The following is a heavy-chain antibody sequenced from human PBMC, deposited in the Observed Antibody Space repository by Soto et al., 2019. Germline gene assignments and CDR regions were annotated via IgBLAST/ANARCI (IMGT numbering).Heavy chain of an antibody. J-gene: IGHJ4*02. CDR2: IYWDEDK. D-gene: IGHD6-25*01. Sequence: ITLKESGPTLVKPTQTLTLTCTFSGFSLSTSGVGVGWIRQPPGNALEWLALIYWDEDKRYSPSLTSRRTITKATSKNQVLLTMTKMDPVDTATYYCAHSFYGAGASPFDYWGQGTLVTVSS. V-gene: IGHV2-5*02. CDR3: AHSFYGAGASPFDY. CDR1: GFSLSTSGVG.